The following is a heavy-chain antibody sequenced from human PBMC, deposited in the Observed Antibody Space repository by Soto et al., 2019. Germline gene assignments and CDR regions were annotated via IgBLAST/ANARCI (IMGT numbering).Heavy chain of an antibody. J-gene: IGHJ6*02. CDR1: GGTFSSYA. Sequence: QVQLVQSGAEVKKPGSSVKVSCKASGGTFSSYAISWVRQAPGQGLESMGGIIPIFGTANYAQKFQGRVTITEDESTSTAYMELSSLRSEDTAVYYCASNGLAAAIEYGMDVCGQGTTVTVSS. CDR3: ASNGLAAAIEYGMDV. D-gene: IGHD2-2*01. CDR2: IIPIFGTA. V-gene: IGHV1-69*12.